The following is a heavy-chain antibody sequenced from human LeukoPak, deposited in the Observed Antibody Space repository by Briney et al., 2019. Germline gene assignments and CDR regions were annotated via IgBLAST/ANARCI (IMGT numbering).Heavy chain of an antibody. CDR3: ARLEVVPAAMGAFDI. D-gene: IGHD2-2*01. CDR2: IYYSGST. J-gene: IGHJ3*02. CDR1: GGSISSYY. V-gene: IGHV4-59*01. Sequence: SETLSLTCTVSGGSISSYYWSWIRQPPGKGLEWIGYIYYSGSTNYNPSLKSRVTISVDTSKNQFSLKLSSVTAADSAVYYCARLEVVPAAMGAFDIWGQGTMVTVSS.